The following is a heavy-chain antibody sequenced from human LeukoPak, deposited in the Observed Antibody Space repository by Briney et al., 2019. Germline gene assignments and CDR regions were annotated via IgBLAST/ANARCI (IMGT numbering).Heavy chain of an antibody. D-gene: IGHD5-18*01. J-gene: IGHJ6*03. V-gene: IGHV3-74*01. Sequence: GGSLRLSCAASGFTFSSYWMHWVRQAPGKGLVWVSRINSDGSSTSYADSVKGRFTISGDNAKNTLYLQMNSLRAEDTAVYYCARDTAMVQGYYYYYMDVWGKGTTVTVSS. CDR1: GFTFSSYW. CDR3: ARDTAMVQGYYYYYMDV. CDR2: INSDGSST.